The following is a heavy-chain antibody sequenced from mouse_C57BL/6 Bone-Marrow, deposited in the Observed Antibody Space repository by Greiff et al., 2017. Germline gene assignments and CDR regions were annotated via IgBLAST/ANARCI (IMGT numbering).Heavy chain of an antibody. CDR3: AFYGTDY. Sequence: QVQLKESGPELVKPGASVKLSCKASGYTFTSYDINWVKQRPGQGLEWIGWIYPGDGSTKYNEKFKGKATLTVDTSSSTAYMELHSLTSEDSAVYFCAFYGTDYWGQGTTLTVSS. D-gene: IGHD1-1*02. CDR1: GYTFTSYD. V-gene: IGHV1-85*01. CDR2: IYPGDGST. J-gene: IGHJ2*01.